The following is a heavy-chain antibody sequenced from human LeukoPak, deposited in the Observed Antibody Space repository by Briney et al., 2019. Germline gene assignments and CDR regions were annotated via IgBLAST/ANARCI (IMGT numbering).Heavy chain of an antibody. Sequence: GGSLRLSCAASGFTFSSYAMHWVRQAPGKGLEWVAVISYDGSNKYYADSVKGRFTISRDNSKNTLYLQMNSLRAEDTAVYYCAKRSRRLTLVRGVPREDVWGQGTTVTVSS. J-gene: IGHJ6*02. CDR2: ISYDGSNK. D-gene: IGHD3-10*01. CDR1: GFTFSSYA. CDR3: AKRSRRLTLVRGVPREDV. V-gene: IGHV3-30-3*02.